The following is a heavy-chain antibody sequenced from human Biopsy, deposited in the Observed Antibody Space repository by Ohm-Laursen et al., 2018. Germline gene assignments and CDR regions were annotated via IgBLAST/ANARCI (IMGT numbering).Heavy chain of an antibody. V-gene: IGHV3-53*01. J-gene: IGHJ4*02. D-gene: IGHD5-18*01. CDR3: ARGGIVSVHSYGRMGLFYFDS. CDR1: GFNVSTTY. Sequence: SLRLSCAASGFNVSTTYMSWVCQAPGTGLERVSFIYGDGRTFYAGTVKDRFTLSRDTSNNLMLLQMDSLRADDTAVYYCARGGIVSVHSYGRMGLFYFDSWGQGILVTV. CDR2: IYGDGRT.